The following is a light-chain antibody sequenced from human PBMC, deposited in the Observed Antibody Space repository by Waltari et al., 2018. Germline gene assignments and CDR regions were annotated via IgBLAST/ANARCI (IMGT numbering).Light chain of an antibody. V-gene: IGLV3-27*01. J-gene: IGLJ2*01. CDR1: ILAQKH. CDR2: KDS. CDR3: YSAADQREI. Sequence: SYELTQPSSVSVSPGQTARITCSGAILAQKHARWFQRKPVHAPIPVIFKDSERPSGIPGRFAGSSSGTTVTLTISGAQVEDEADYYCYSAADQREIFGGGTKLTVL.